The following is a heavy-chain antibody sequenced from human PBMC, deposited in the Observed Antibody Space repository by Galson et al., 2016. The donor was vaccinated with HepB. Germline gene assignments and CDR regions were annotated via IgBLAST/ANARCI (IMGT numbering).Heavy chain of an antibody. V-gene: IGHV3-66*01. J-gene: IGHJ3*02. CDR3: ARDGAAKVAFDI. CDR2: IYSGGDT. D-gene: IGHD5-18*01. CDR1: GLTVYNNY. Sequence: SLRLSCAASGLTVYNNYMSWVRQAPGKGLECISLIYSGGDTVYADSVKGRFTISRDHSKNTVYLQMNSLRVEDTAVYYCARDGAAKVAFDIWGQGTMVTVSS.